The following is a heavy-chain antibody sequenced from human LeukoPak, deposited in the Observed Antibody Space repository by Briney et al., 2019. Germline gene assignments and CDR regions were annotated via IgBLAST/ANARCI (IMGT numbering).Heavy chain of an antibody. J-gene: IGHJ4*02. V-gene: IGHV1-2*06. Sequence: ASVKVSCKASGYTFTGYHIHWVRQAPGQGLQWMGRINPYSGDTNFAQKFQGRVTMTRDTSITTAYMDLSSLTPDDTAVYFCARDQGSLTRSWYTGYWGQGTQVTVSS. CDR1: GYTFTGYH. D-gene: IGHD6-13*01. CDR3: ARDQGSLTRSWYTGY. CDR2: INPYSGDT.